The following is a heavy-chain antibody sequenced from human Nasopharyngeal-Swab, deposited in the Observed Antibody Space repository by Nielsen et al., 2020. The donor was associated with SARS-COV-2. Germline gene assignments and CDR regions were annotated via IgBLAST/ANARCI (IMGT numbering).Heavy chain of an antibody. J-gene: IGHJ4*02. CDR2: INPSGGST. CDR3: ARDVGGDSSGYSVAYRGEPLDY. Sequence: ASVNVSCKASGYSFTSYYMHWVRRAPGQGLEWMGIINPSGGSTSNAQKFQGRVSVTRDTSTSPVYMELSSLRSEDTAVYYFARDVGGDSSGYSVAYRGEPLDYWGQGTLVTVSS. D-gene: IGHD3-22*01. V-gene: IGHV1-46*01. CDR1: GYSFTSYY.